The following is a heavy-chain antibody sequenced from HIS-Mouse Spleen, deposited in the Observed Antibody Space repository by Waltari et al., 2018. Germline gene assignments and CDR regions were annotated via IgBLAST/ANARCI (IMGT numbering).Heavy chain of an antibody. J-gene: IGHJ4*02. CDR1: GFTFSSYG. V-gene: IGHV3-30*18. CDR3: AKDKHHAFDY. CDR2: IANDGSNK. Sequence: QVQLVESGGGVVQPGRSLRLSCAASGFTFSSYGMHWVRQAPGKGLELVAGIANDGSNKYYADSVKGRFTISRDNSKNTLYLQMNSLRAEDTAVYYCAKDKHHAFDYWGQGTLVTVSS.